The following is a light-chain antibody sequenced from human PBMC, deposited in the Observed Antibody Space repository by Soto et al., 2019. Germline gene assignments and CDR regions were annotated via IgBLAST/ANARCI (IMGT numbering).Light chain of an antibody. CDR3: SSYTSSTTSVV. V-gene: IGLV2-14*01. CDR1: TSDIGGHKY. Sequence: ALTQPASVSGSPGQSITISCTGTTSDIGGHKYVSWYQQHPDKAPKVLIFEVSNRPSGISDRFSGSKSGNTASLTISGLQAEDEADYYCSSYTSSTTSVVFGGGTKVTVL. CDR2: EVS. J-gene: IGLJ2*01.